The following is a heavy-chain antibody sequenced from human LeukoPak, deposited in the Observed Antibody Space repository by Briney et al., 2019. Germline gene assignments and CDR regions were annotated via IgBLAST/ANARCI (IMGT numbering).Heavy chain of an antibody. CDR2: INPNSGGT. J-gene: IGHJ4*02. D-gene: IGHD1-26*01. CDR3: ARDGLEVGASDY. Sequence: ASVKVSCKASGYTFTSYAMNWVRQAPGQGLEWMGWINPNSGGTNYAQKFQGRVTMTWDTSISTAYMELSRLRSDDTAVYYCARDGLEVGASDYWGQGTLVTVSS. CDR1: GYTFTSYA. V-gene: IGHV1-2*02.